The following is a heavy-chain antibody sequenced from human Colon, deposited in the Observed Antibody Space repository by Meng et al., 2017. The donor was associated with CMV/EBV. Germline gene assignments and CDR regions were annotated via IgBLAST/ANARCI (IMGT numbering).Heavy chain of an antibody. V-gene: IGHV3-7*01. CDR1: GFMFTNFY. CDR2: IKPDGSAK. J-gene: IGHJ4*02. D-gene: IGHD2-2*01. CDR3: ARDYCSSTSCYVDY. Sequence: GESLKISCEVSGFMFTNFYMNWVRQAPGKGLECVARIKPDGSAKYYVDSVEGRFTVSRDNAKNSLYLQMNSLRAEDTAVYYCARDYCSSTSCYVDYWGQGTLVTVSS.